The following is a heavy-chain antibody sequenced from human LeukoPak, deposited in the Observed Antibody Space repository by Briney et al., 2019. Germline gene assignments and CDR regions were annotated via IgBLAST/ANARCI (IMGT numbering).Heavy chain of an antibody. J-gene: IGHJ6*02. CDR1: GYTFTGYY. D-gene: IGHD2-2*01. CDR3: ARDPIVVVPAAGYYYYGMDV. CDR2: INPNSGGT. V-gene: IGHV1-2*02. Sequence: ASVKVSCKASGYTFTGYYMHWVRQAPGQGLEWMGWINPNSGGTNYAQKFQGRVTMTRDTSISTAYMELSRLRSDGTAVYYCARDPIVVVPAAGYYYYGMDVWGQGTTVTVSS.